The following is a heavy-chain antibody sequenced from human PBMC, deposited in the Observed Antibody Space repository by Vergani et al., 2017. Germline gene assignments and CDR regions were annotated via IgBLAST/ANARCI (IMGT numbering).Heavy chain of an antibody. J-gene: IGHJ3*01. V-gene: IGHV4-61*02. D-gene: IGHD3-16*01. Sequence: QVQLQASGPGRVKPSQTLSLTCTMSGGSISAGYYFWSWIRQPAGKGLEWLGHISASGNASHSPSLKTRVSMSVDTSKNQFSLTVTSLTAADTAIYFCARRSGGYYGGSKVHPLRTAFDVWGHGTVVTVSS. CDR2: ISASGNA. CDR1: GGSISAGYYF. CDR3: ARRSGGYYGGSKVHPLRTAFDV.